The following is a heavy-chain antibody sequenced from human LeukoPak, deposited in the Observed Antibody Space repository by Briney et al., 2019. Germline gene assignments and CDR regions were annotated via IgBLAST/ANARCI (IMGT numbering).Heavy chain of an antibody. D-gene: IGHD4-11*01. V-gene: IGHV3-30-3*01. J-gene: IGHJ4*02. Sequence: GGSLRLSCAASGFTFSSYAMHWVRQAPGKGLEWVAVISYDGSNKYYADSVKGRFTISRDNSKNTLYLQMNSLRAEDTAVYYCARGGFFDDYLPPRGYLGQGTLVTVSS. CDR1: GFTFSSYA. CDR3: ARGGFFDDYLPPRGY. CDR2: ISYDGSNK.